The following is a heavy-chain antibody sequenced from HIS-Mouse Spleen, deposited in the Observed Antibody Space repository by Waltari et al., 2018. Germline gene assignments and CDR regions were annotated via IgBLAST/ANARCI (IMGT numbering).Heavy chain of an antibody. V-gene: IGHV4-39*07. D-gene: IGHD2-15*01. CDR3: ASGVVVAATAVHFDY. Sequence: QLQLQESGPGLVKPSETLSLTCTVSGGSISSSRYYWGWTRQPPGKGMEWIGSIYYSGSTYYNPSLKSRVTISVDTSKNQFSLKLSSVTAADTAVYYCASGVVVAATAVHFDYWGQGTLVTVSS. CDR1: GGSISSSRYY. J-gene: IGHJ4*02. CDR2: IYYSGST.